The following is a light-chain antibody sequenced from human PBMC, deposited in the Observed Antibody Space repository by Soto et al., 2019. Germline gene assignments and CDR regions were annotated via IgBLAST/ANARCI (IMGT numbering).Light chain of an antibody. CDR1: SSDVGGYNY. CDR3: SSYAGSKNFIL. CDR2: GVS. Sequence: QSALTQPASVSGSPGQSITISCTGTSSDVGGYNYVSWYQQHPGKAPKLVIYGVSYRPSGVSARFSGSKFQNTASLTISGLQAEDEADYFCSSYAGSKNFILFGGGTKVTVL. V-gene: IGLV2-14*01. J-gene: IGLJ2*01.